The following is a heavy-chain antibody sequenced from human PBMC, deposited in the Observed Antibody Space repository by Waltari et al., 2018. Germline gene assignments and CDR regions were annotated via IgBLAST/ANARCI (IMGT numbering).Heavy chain of an antibody. CDR2: IYSGGST. J-gene: IGHJ3*02. Sequence: EVQLVETGGGLIQPGGSLRLSCAASGFTVSSNYMSWVRQAPGKGLEWVSVIYSGGSTYYADSVKGRFTISRDNSKNTLYLQMNSLRAEDTAVYYCARTPHSSSWYRDDAFDIWGQGTMVTVSS. D-gene: IGHD6-13*01. V-gene: IGHV3-53*02. CDR3: ARTPHSSSWYRDDAFDI. CDR1: GFTVSSNY.